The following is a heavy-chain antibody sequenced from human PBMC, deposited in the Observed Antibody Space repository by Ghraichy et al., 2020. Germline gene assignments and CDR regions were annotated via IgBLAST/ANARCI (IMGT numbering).Heavy chain of an antibody. V-gene: IGHV4-61*01. Sequence: SETLSLTCTVSGGSVSSGLYYWNWIRQPPGKGLEWIGYVYYSGATSYNPSLRSRVTISLYTSKNQFSLKLSSVAAADTAAYYCARMRYNDDFRAFDLWGQGTMVTVSS. J-gene: IGHJ3*01. CDR1: GGSVSSGLYY. D-gene: IGHD3/OR15-3a*01. CDR2: VYYSGAT. CDR3: ARMRYNDDFRAFDL.